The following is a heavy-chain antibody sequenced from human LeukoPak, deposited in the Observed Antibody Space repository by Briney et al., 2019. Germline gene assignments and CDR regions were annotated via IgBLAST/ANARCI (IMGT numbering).Heavy chain of an antibody. CDR1: GFTFSDYY. D-gene: IGHD6-13*01. Sequence: GGSLRLSCAASGFTFSDYYMSWIRQAPGKGLEWVSYISSSGSTIYYADSVKGRFTISRDNSKNTLYLQMNSLRAEDTAVYYCAKDKPGIAAAGTSYWGQGTLVTVSS. J-gene: IGHJ4*02. V-gene: IGHV3-11*01. CDR2: ISSSGSTI. CDR3: AKDKPGIAAAGTSY.